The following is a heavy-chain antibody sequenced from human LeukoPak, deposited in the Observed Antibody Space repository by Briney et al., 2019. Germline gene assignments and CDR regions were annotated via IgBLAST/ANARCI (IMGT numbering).Heavy chain of an antibody. CDR3: AKRGYNSGWYIADI. CDR1: GFTFSNFG. J-gene: IGHJ3*02. Sequence: SGGSLRLSCAAPGFTFSNFGIHWVRQAPGKGLEWVAVISYDGNNKYYADSVKGRFTISRDNSKNTLYLQMNSLRAEDTAVYYCAKRGYNSGWYIADIWGQGTMVTVSS. V-gene: IGHV3-30*18. CDR2: ISYDGNNK. D-gene: IGHD6-19*01.